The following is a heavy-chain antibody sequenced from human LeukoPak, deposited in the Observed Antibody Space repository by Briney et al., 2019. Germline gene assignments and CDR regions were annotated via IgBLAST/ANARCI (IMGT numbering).Heavy chain of an antibody. J-gene: IGHJ3*02. CDR3: ARGVSGTGPDI. V-gene: IGHV3-74*01. CDR2: IKTDGSST. Sequence: GGSLRLYCAASGFTFSSYWMHWVRQAPGKGLVWVSRIKTDGSSTDYTDYVKGRFAISRDKAKNTMYLQMNSLRAEDTAVYYCARGVSGTGPDIWGLGTMVTVSS. D-gene: IGHD5/OR15-5a*01. CDR1: GFTFSSYW.